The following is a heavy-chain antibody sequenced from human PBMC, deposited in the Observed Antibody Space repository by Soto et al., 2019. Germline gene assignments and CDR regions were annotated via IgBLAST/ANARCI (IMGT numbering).Heavy chain of an antibody. CDR1: GGSFSGYY. D-gene: IGHD3-3*01. CDR3: ARDPYEFWTSYWFDP. CDR2: INHSGGT. Sequence: SETLSLTCAVSGGSFSGYYWSWIRQSPGKGLEWIGDINHSGGTNYNPSLKSRVTISGDTSRSQFSLRLSSVTAADTAVYYCARDPYEFWTSYWFDPWGQGTPVTVSS. V-gene: IGHV4-34*01. J-gene: IGHJ5*02.